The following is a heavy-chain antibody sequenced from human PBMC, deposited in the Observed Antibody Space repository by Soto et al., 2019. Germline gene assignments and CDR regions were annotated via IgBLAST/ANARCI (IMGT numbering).Heavy chain of an antibody. Sequence: GGSLRLSCTASGFTFSTYGMHWVRQAPGKGLEWVAVISYDGRNKYYADSVKGRFTISRDSSKNTLYLQMNSLRAEDTAVYYCAKDAALYDSSGPTPKYYYYYGMDVWRQGTTVTVSS. CDR3: AKDAALYDSSGPTPKYYYYYGMDV. D-gene: IGHD3-22*01. V-gene: IGHV3-30*18. CDR1: GFTFSTYG. J-gene: IGHJ6*02. CDR2: ISYDGRNK.